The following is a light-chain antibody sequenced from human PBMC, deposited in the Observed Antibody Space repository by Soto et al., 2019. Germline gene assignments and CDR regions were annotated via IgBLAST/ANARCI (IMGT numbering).Light chain of an antibody. CDR3: QQHVSLPRT. J-gene: IGKJ1*01. V-gene: IGKV3-20*01. CDR1: QSVSSSY. CDR2: GAS. Sequence: EIVLTQSPGTLSLSPGERATLSCRASQSVSSSYLAWYQQKPGQAPRLLIYGASSRATGIPDRFSGSESGADFSLTISRLEPEDFSVYYCQQHVSLPRTFGQVTNVEIK.